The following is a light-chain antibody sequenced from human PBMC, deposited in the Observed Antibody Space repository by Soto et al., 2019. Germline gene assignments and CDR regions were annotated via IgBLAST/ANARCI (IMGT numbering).Light chain of an antibody. CDR3: VAWVDSLNGYV. CDR1: SSNIGGNT. J-gene: IGLJ1*01. CDR2: SNN. Sequence: QSVLTQPPSASGTPGQRVTISCSGSSSNIGGNTVNWYQQLPGTAPKLLIYSNNQRPSGVPDRFSGSKSGTSASLAISGLQSEDEADYYCVAWVDSLNGYVFGTGTQLTVL. V-gene: IGLV1-44*01.